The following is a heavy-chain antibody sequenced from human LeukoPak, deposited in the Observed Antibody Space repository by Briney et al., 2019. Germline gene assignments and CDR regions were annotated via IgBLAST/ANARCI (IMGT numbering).Heavy chain of an antibody. CDR2: IYYSGST. V-gene: IGHV4-30-4*01. CDR1: GGSISSGDYS. CDR3: ASGKVNYYDSSGYSYYFDY. J-gene: IGHJ4*02. Sequence: PSETLSLTCTVSGGSISSGDYSWSWIRQPPGKGLEWIGYIYYSGSTYYNPSLKSRVTISVDTSKNQFSLKLSSVTAADTAVYYCASGKVNYYDSSGYSYYFDYWGQGTLVTVSS. D-gene: IGHD3-22*01.